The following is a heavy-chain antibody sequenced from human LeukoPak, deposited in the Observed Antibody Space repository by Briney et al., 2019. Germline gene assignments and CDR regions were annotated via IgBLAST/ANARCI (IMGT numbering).Heavy chain of an antibody. V-gene: IGHV3-21*01. J-gene: IGHJ3*02. Sequence: PGGSLRLSCAASGFTFSSYSMNWVRQAPGKGLEWVSSISSSSSYVYYADSVKGRFTISRDNAKNSLYLQMNSLRAEDTAVYYCAREKSFSVTRAFDIWGQGTMVTVSS. D-gene: IGHD3-16*02. CDR3: AREKSFSVTRAFDI. CDR2: ISSSSSYV. CDR1: GFTFSSYS.